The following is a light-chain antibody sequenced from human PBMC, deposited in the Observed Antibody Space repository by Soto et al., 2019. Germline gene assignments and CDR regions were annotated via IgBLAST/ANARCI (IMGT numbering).Light chain of an antibody. CDR3: SSYTSSSTL. V-gene: IGLV2-14*01. J-gene: IGLJ1*01. CDR1: SSDVGSYNY. Sequence: QSALTQPASVSGSPGQSITISCTGTSSDVGSYNYVSWYQQHPGKAPKLMIYEVSDRPSGISSRFSGSKSGNTASLTISGLQTEDEADYYCSSYTSSSTLFGNGTKVTAL. CDR2: EVS.